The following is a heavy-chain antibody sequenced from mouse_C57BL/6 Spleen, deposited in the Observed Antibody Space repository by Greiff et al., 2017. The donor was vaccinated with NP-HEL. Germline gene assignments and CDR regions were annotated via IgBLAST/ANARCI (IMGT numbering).Heavy chain of an antibody. CDR3: ARYMGGNYVEAMDY. J-gene: IGHJ4*01. D-gene: IGHD2-1*01. V-gene: IGHV7-3*01. Sequence: EVKLMESGGGLVQPGGSLSLSCAASGFTFTDYYMSWVRQPPGKALEWLGFIRNKANGYTTEYSASVKGRFTISRDNSQSILYLQMNALRAEDSATYYGARYMGGNYVEAMDYWGQGTSVTVSS. CDR2: IRNKANGYTT. CDR1: GFTFTDYY.